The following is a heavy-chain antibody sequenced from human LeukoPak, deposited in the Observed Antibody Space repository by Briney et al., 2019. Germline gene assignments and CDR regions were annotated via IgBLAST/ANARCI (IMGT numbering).Heavy chain of an antibody. D-gene: IGHD4/OR15-4a*01. CDR1: GFTFSSYS. CDR3: ARVEHGVTMAAFDI. Sequence: PGGSLRLSCAASGFTFSSYSMNWVRQAPGKGLEWVSSISSSSSYIYYADSVKGRFTISTDNAKNSLYLQMNSLRSEDTAVYYCARVEHGVTMAAFDIWGQRTMVTVS. V-gene: IGHV3-21*01. CDR2: ISSSSSYI. J-gene: IGHJ3*02.